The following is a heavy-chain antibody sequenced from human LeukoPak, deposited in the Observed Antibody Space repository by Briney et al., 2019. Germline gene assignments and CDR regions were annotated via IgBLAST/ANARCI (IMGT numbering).Heavy chain of an antibody. CDR2: MKQDGSEK. CDR3: ARDDSMVTVSGMDV. J-gene: IGHJ6*02. Sequence: GGSLSLSCAASGFTFSNYWMSWVRQAPGKGLEWVANMKQDGSEKYYVDSVKGRFTISRDNAKNSLYLQMNSLRAEDTAVYYCARDDSMVTVSGMDVWGQGTTVTVSS. V-gene: IGHV3-7*01. CDR1: GFTFSNYW. D-gene: IGHD2-21*02.